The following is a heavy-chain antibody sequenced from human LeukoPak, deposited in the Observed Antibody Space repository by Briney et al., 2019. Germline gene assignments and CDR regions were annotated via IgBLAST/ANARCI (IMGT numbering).Heavy chain of an antibody. CDR3: ARDRGSSGWYADY. J-gene: IGHJ4*02. Sequence: PGRSLRLSCAASGFTFSSYGMHWVRQAPGKGLEWVAVIWYDGSNKYYADSVKGRLTISRDNSKNTLYLQMNSLRAEDTAVYYCARDRGSSGWYADYWGQGTLVTVSS. V-gene: IGHV3-33*01. D-gene: IGHD6-19*01. CDR2: IWYDGSNK. CDR1: GFTFSSYG.